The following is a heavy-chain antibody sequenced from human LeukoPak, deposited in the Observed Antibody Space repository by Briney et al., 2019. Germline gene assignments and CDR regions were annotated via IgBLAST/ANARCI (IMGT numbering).Heavy chain of an antibody. CDR3: ARYGLGSYGSYYYYYMDV. J-gene: IGHJ6*03. CDR2: ISAYNGNT. D-gene: IGHD3-10*01. V-gene: IGHV1-18*01. Sequence: ASVKVSCKASGYTFTSYGISWVRQAPGQGLEWMGWISAYNGNTNYAQKLQGRVTMTTDTSTSTAYMELRSLRSDDTAVYYCARYGLGSYGSYYYYYMDVWGKGTTVTVSS. CDR1: GYTFTSYG.